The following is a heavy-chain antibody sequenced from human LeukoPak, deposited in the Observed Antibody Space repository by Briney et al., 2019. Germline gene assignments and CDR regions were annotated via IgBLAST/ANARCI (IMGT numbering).Heavy chain of an antibody. CDR1: GFTFRNYA. J-gene: IGHJ5*02. CDR2: VTGNGDTT. CDR3: ARNAADCTTSACYDT. Sequence: GGSLRLSCAASGFTFRNYAMTWVRQAPGKGLEWVSVVTGNGDTTYYADSLKGRFTISRDNSRNTLYLQMNSLRAEDTAVYHCARNAADCTTSACYDTWGQGTLVTVSS. D-gene: IGHD2-8*01. V-gene: IGHV3-23*01.